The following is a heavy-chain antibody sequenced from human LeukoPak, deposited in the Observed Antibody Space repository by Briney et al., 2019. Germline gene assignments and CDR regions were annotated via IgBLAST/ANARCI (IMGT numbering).Heavy chain of an antibody. Sequence: GGSLRLSCAASEFTFSIYWMHCDRQASGKGLVSVTRIKSDGSTNYADSVKGRFTISRDNAKNTLSLQMNSLRAEDTGVYYCARAPSEIGGYYPEYFRHWGQGTLVTVSS. D-gene: IGHD3-22*01. CDR2: IKSDGST. J-gene: IGHJ1*01. V-gene: IGHV3-74*01. CDR1: EFTFSIYW. CDR3: ARAPSEIGGYYPEYFRH.